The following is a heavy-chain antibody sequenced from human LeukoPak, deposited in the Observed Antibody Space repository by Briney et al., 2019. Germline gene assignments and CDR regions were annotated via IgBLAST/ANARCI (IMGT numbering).Heavy chain of an antibody. J-gene: IGHJ6*02. D-gene: IGHD1-26*01. V-gene: IGHV6-1*01. CDR3: ARDRYSGSYYSNYYYYYGMDV. CDR1: GDSVSSNSVT. Sequence: SSQTLSLTCAISGDSVSSNSVTWNWIRQSPSRGLEWLGRTYYRSTWYNDYAVSVRGRITVNPDTSKNQFSLHLNSVTPEDTAVYYCARDRYSGSYYSNYYYYYGMDVWGQGTTVTVSS. CDR2: TYYRSTWYN.